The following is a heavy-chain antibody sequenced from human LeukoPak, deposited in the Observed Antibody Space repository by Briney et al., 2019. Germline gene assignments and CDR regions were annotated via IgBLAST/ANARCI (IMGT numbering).Heavy chain of an antibody. V-gene: IGHV4-34*01. J-gene: IGHJ2*01. CDR3: AGGPRYYDILTGYRTWYFDL. Sequence: PSETLSLTCAVYGGSFSGYCWSWIRQPPGKGLEWIREINHSGSTNYNPSLKSRVTISVDTSKNQFSLKLSSVTAADTAVSYCAGGPRYYDILTGYRTWYFDLWGRGTLVTVSS. CDR1: GGSFSGYC. CDR2: INHSGST. D-gene: IGHD3-9*01.